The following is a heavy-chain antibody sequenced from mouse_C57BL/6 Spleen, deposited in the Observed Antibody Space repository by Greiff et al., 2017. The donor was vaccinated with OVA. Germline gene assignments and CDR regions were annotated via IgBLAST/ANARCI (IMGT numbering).Heavy chain of an antibody. Sequence: EVKLQESGPGLVKPSQSLSLTCSVTGYSITSGYYWNWIRQFPGNKLEWMGYISYDGSNNYNPSLKNRISITRDTSKNQFFLKLNSVTTEDTATYYCANYDGTNFDYWGQGTTLTVSS. CDR2: ISYDGSN. V-gene: IGHV3-6*01. D-gene: IGHD2-4*01. CDR1: GYSITSGYY. J-gene: IGHJ2*01. CDR3: ANYDGTNFDY.